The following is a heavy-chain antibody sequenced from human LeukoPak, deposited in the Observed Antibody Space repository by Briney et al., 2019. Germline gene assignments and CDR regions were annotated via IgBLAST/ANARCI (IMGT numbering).Heavy chain of an antibody. J-gene: IGHJ4*02. CDR3: AKDRETYEYTFDY. V-gene: IGHV3-33*06. D-gene: IGHD6-6*01. CDR2: MWYDGSKD. CDR1: GFSFSTYG. Sequence: GGSLRLSRAASGFSFSTYGIHWVRQAPGKGLEWVAVMWYDGSKDYYADSVKGRFTISRDTSKNTLYLQMNNLRAEDTAVYYCAKDRETYEYTFDYWGQGTLVTVSS.